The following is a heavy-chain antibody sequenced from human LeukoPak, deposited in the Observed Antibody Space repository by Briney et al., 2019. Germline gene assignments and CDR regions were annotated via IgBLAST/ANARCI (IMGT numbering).Heavy chain of an antibody. J-gene: IGHJ5*02. Sequence: PGGSLRLSCAASGFTFSSYSMNWVRQAPGKGLEWVSSISSSSSYIYYADSVKGRFTISRDNAKNSLYLQMNSLRAEDTAVYYCARGNIAAAGRGFFDPWGQGTLVTVSS. CDR2: ISSSSSYI. CDR1: GFTFSSYS. V-gene: IGHV3-21*01. CDR3: ARGNIAAAGRGFFDP. D-gene: IGHD6-13*01.